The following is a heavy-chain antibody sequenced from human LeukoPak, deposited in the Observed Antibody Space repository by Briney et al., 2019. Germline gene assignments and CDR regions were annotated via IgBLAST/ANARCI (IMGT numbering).Heavy chain of an antibody. CDR2: ISRNGGST. V-gene: IGHV3-64D*06. CDR1: GFTFSSYA. J-gene: IGHJ4*02. D-gene: IGHD4-17*01. Sequence: PGGSLRLSCSASGFTFSSYAMHWVRQAPGKGLEYVSAISRNGGSTYYADSVKGRFTISRDNSKNTLYLQMSSLRAEDAAVYYCVKDLGISVTTAPGFDYWGQGTLVTVSS. CDR3: VKDLGISVTTAPGFDY.